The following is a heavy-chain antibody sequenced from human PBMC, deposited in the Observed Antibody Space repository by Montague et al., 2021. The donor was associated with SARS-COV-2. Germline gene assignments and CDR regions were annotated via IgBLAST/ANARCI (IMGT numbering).Heavy chain of an antibody. CDR2: IFYSGST. V-gene: IGHV4-59*08. J-gene: IGHJ3*02. D-gene: IGHD3-9*01. Sequence: SETLSLTCTVSGGSISSYYWSWIRQPPGKGLEWIGYIFYSGSTNXNPSPKSRVHISVATSTNQFSLKLSSVTAADTAAYYCARTYSDILPGYYNWGAFDNWGQGTMVTVSS. CDR3: ARTYSDILPGYYNWGAFDN. CDR1: GGSISSYY.